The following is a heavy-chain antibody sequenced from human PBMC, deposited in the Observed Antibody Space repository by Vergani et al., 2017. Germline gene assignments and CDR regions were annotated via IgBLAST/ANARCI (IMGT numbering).Heavy chain of an antibody. D-gene: IGHD3-22*01. V-gene: IGHV1-69*06. CDR3: AGVAPSYYEVTPTALDV. Sequence: QVQLVQSGADVKKPGSSVKVSCKASGVTFSSYAISWVRQAPGQGLEWMGGIIPIFGTANYAQKFQGRVTITADTSTNTAYMELRSLRADDTAVYFCAGVAPSYYEVTPTALDVWGQGTMVTGS. CDR1: GVTFSSYA. J-gene: IGHJ3*01. CDR2: IIPIFGTA.